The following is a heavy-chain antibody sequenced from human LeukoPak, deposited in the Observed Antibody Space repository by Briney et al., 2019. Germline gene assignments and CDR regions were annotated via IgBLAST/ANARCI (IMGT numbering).Heavy chain of an antibody. D-gene: IGHD1-26*01. CDR3: ARHVRGATGY. CDR1: GGSISSSSYY. J-gene: IGHJ4*02. CDR2: IYHSGST. V-gene: IGHV4-39*01. Sequence: SETLSLTCTVSGGSISSSSYYWGWLRQPPGKGLEWIGSIYHSGSTYYNPSLKSRVTISVDTSKNQFSLKLSSVTAADTAVYYCARHVRGATGYWGQGTLVTVSS.